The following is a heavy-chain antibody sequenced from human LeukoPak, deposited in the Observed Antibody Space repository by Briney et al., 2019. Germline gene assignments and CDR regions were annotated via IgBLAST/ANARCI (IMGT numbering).Heavy chain of an antibody. V-gene: IGHV4-39*01. CDR3: ARLTDS. J-gene: IGHJ4*02. Sequence: SETLSLTCTVTGGSIIDNSFYWGWIRQPPGKGLEWIGRIFHSGTTNYNPSLERRVTIAVDTSKNQFSLRLTSVTAAGTALYYCARLTDSWGQGTLVTVSS. CDR2: IFHSGTT. CDR1: GGSIIDNSFY.